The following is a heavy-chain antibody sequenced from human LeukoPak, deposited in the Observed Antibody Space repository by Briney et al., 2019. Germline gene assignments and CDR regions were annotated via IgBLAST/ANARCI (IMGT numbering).Heavy chain of an antibody. CDR2: TNDSGTA. V-gene: IGHV4-34*01. Sequence: TSETLSLTCDVHGGAFGGYYWTWVRQPPGKGLEWIGDTNDSGTANYNPSLKSRVTISVDTSKKQTSLRLTSVTAADTAVYYCARHRPRVRGVIPDAFDIWGQGTMVTVSS. CDR3: ARHRPRVRGVIPDAFDI. J-gene: IGHJ3*02. D-gene: IGHD3-10*01. CDR1: GGAFGGYY.